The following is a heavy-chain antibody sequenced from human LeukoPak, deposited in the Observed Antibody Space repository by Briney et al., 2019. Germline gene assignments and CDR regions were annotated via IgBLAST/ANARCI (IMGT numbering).Heavy chain of an antibody. D-gene: IGHD1-26*01. J-gene: IGHJ4*02. CDR2: FWANGNDK. CDR3: AKEANRELTRYYFDY. V-gene: IGHV3-30*02. CDR1: GFIFSHYG. Sequence: PGGSLRLSCAASGFIFSHYGMHWVRQAPGKGLEWVAVFWANGNDKYYIDSVRGRFTVSRDNSKNTLYLQMNSLRAEDTAVYYCAKEANRELTRYYFDYWGQGTLVTVSS.